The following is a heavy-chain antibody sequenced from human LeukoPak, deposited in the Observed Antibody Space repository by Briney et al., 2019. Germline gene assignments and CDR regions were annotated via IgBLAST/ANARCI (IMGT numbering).Heavy chain of an antibody. V-gene: IGHV1-69*13. D-gene: IGHD2-2*01. CDR1: GGTFSSYA. J-gene: IGHJ4*02. CDR3: ARDCGSSTSCYDY. CDR2: IIPIFGTA. Sequence: SVKVSRKASGGTFSSYAISWVRQAPGQGLEWMGGIIPIFGTANYAQKFQGRVTITADESTSTAYMELSSLRSEDTAVYYCARDCGSSTSCYDYWGQGTLVTVSS.